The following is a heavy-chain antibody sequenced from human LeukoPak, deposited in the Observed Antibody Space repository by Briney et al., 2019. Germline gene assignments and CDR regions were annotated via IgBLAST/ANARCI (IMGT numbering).Heavy chain of an antibody. J-gene: IGHJ4*02. CDR1: GYSISSGYY. CDR2: IYHSGST. D-gene: IGHD1-26*01. Sequence: SETLSLTCVVSGYSISSGYYWGWVRQPPGKELEWIGNIYHSGSTYKNPSLKSRVTISLDTSKNQFSLKLSSVTAADTALYYCARLSGAPVRHPIYHFDYWGQGTLVTVSS. V-gene: IGHV4-38-2*01. CDR3: ARLSGAPVRHPIYHFDY.